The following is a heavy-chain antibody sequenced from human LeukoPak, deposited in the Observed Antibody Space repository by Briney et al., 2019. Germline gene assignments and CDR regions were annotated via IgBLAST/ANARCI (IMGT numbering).Heavy chain of an antibody. D-gene: IGHD6-13*01. Sequence: GASVKVSCKASGYTFTSYDINWVRQATGQGLEWMGWISAYNGNTNYAQKLQGRVTMTTDTSTSTAYMELRSLRSDDTAVYYCARAAAGIWYYFDYWGQGTLVTVSS. J-gene: IGHJ4*02. CDR2: ISAYNGNT. CDR3: ARAAAGIWYYFDY. V-gene: IGHV1-18*01. CDR1: GYTFTSYD.